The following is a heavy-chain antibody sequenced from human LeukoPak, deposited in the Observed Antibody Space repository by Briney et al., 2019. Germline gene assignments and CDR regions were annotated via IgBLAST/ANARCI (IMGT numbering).Heavy chain of an antibody. CDR3: ARDLGYSGFDWAP. D-gene: IGHD5-12*01. CDR1: GGSFSGYY. J-gene: IGHJ5*02. Sequence: SETLSLTCAVYGGSFSGYYWSWIRQPPGKGLEWIGEINHSGSTNYNPSLKSRVTIPVDTSKNQFSLNLTSVTAADAAVYYCARDLGYSGFDWAPWGQGTLVTVSS. V-gene: IGHV4-34*01. CDR2: INHSGST.